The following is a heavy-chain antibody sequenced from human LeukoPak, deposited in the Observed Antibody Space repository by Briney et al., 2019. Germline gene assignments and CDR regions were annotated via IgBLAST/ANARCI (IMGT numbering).Heavy chain of an antibody. V-gene: IGHV3-30*02. CDR2: IRNDGNKY. D-gene: IGHD6-13*01. Sequence: PGGSLRLSCVASGFTFSSSGMHWVRQSPGKGVDWVAFIRNDGNKYNYAESVKGRFTISRDNSKNTLYLQMDSWSAEDTAVYYCASGTGIAAFDYWGQGTLVTVSS. CDR1: GFTFSSSG. CDR3: ASGTGIAAFDY. J-gene: IGHJ4*02.